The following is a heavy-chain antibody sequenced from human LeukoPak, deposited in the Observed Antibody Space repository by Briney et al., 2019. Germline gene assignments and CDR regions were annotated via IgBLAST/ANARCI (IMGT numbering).Heavy chain of an antibody. CDR3: ARVSSDIVATGDY. CDR2: IYYSGST. D-gene: IGHD5-12*01. CDR1: GGSIGSSSYY. V-gene: IGHV4-39*01. J-gene: IGHJ4*02. Sequence: SETLSLTCTVSGGSIGSSSYYWGWIRQPPGKGLEWIGSIYYSGSTYYNPSLKSRATISVDTSKNQSSLKLSSVTAADTAVYYCARVSSDIVATGDYWGQGTLVTVSS.